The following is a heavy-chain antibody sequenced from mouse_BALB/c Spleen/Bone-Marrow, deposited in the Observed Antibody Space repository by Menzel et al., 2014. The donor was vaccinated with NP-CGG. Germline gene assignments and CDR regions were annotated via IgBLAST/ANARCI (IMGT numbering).Heavy chain of an antibody. V-gene: IGHV14-3*02. CDR1: GFNIKDTY. J-gene: IGHJ3*01. CDR2: IDPANGNT. D-gene: IGHD1-1*01. Sequence: EVQLQQSGAELVKPGASVKLSCTASGFNIKDTYMHWVKQRPEQGLEWIGRIDPANGNTKYDPKFQGKATITADTSSNTAYLQLSSLTSEDVSAVYYCANYYYGSSLFAYWGQGTLVTVSA. CDR3: ANYYYGSSLFAY.